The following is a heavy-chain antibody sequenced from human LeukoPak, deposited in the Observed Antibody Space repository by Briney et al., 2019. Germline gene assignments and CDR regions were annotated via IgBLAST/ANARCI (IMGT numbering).Heavy chain of an antibody. CDR2: INPEGSST. CDR1: GFTFSSDW. V-gene: IGHV3-74*01. Sequence: GGSLRLSCADSGFTFSSDWMHWVRQAPGKGLVWVSRINPEGSSTSYADSVRGRFTISRDNAENTLYLQMNSLRVEDTAVYYCARELGGGRDFWGQGTLATVSS. J-gene: IGHJ4*02. CDR3: ARELGGGRDF. D-gene: IGHD7-27*01.